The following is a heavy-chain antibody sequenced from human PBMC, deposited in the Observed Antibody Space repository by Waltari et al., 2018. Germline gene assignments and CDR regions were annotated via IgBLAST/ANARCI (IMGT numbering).Heavy chain of an antibody. V-gene: IGHV1-69*05. CDR2: IIPIFVTA. D-gene: IGHD5-12*01. J-gene: IGHJ4*02. CDR1: GGTFSSYA. CDR3: ARGGWLPAGHFDY. Sequence: QVQLVQSGAEVKKPGSSVKVSCKASGGTFSSYAISWVRQAPGQWLEWMGGIIPIFVTANYAQKFQGRVTITTDESTSTAYMELSSLRSEDTAVYYCARGGWLPAGHFDYWGQGTLVTVSS.